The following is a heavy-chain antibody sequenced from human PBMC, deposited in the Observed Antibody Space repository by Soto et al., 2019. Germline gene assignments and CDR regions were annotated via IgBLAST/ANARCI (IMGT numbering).Heavy chain of an antibody. V-gene: IGHV3-30-3*01. D-gene: IGHD3-22*01. Sequence: GGSLGLSCAAPGFNFNIHALHWIRQAPGEGLEWVAVMSPGGNSQYYADSVKGRFTISRDTSKSTLYLQMTSLRPEDTAVYYFASGAAFYYDTSRYWGQGTLVTVSS. CDR1: GFNFNIHA. CDR2: MSPGGNSQ. CDR3: ASGAAFYYDTSRY. J-gene: IGHJ4*02.